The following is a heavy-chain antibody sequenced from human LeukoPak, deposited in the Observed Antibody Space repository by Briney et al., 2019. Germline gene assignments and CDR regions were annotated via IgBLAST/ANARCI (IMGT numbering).Heavy chain of an antibody. J-gene: IGHJ4*02. CDR1: GFSFSSYR. D-gene: IGHD5-18*01. V-gene: IGHV3-7*05. CDR3: ARWGVGYSYAHNPIDY. Sequence: GGSLRLSCAASGFSFSSYRMNWVRQAPGKGLEWVANINQDGTEKFYVDSVKGRFTISRDNAKNSLYLQMNSLRAEDTAVYYCARWGVGYSYAHNPIDYWGQGTPVTVSS. CDR2: INQDGTEK.